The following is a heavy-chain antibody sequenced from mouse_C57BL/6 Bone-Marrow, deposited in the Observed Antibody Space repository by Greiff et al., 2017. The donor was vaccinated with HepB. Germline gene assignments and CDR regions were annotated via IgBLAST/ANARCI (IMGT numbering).Heavy chain of an antibody. D-gene: IGHD1-1*01. CDR2: IDPSDSYT. CDR3: ARLTVVGDY. V-gene: IGHV1-69*01. J-gene: IGHJ2*01. CDR1: GYTFTSYW. Sequence: QVQLKQPGAELVMPGASVKLSCKASGYTFTSYWMHWVKQRPGQGLEWIGEIDPSDSYTNYNQKFKGKSTLTVDKSSSTAYMQLSSLTSEDSAVYYCARLTVVGDYWGQGTTLTVSS.